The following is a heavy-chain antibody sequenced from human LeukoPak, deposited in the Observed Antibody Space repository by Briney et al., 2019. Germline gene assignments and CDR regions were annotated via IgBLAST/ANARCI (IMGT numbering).Heavy chain of an antibody. CDR1: GYTFTGYY. CDR2: INPNSGGA. D-gene: IGHD5-12*01. Sequence: ASVKVSCKASGYTFTGYYMHWVRQAPGQGLEWMGWINPNSGGANYAQKFQGRVTMTTDTSTSTAYMELRSLRSDDTAVYYCAGNGGYEKDFDYWGQGTLVTVSS. V-gene: IGHV1-2*02. CDR3: AGNGGYEKDFDY. J-gene: IGHJ4*02.